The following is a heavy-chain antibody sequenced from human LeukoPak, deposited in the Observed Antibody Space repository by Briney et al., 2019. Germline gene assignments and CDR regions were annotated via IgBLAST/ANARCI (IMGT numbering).Heavy chain of an antibody. CDR1: GFTVSSNY. J-gene: IGHJ4*02. V-gene: IGHV3-23*01. Sequence: GGSLRLSCAASGFTVSSNYMSWVRQSPGKGLEWVSAISGSGGSTYYADSVKGRFTISRDNSKNTLYLQMNSLRAEDTAVYYCAKDPRSILEWLRGYYFDYWGQGTLVTVSS. D-gene: IGHD3-3*01. CDR2: ISGSGGST. CDR3: AKDPRSILEWLRGYYFDY.